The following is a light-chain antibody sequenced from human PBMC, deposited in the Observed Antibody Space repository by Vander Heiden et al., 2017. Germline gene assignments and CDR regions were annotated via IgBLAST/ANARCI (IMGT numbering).Light chain of an antibody. Sequence: SYVLTQPPSVSVAPGKTARITCGGNNTGSKSVHWYQQKPGQAPVLVVYDDSARPSGIPERFSGSNSGNTATLTISRVEAGDEADYYCQVWDSSSDHWVFGGGTKLTVL. CDR2: DDS. CDR1: NTGSKS. V-gene: IGLV3-21*03. CDR3: QVWDSSSDHWV. J-gene: IGLJ3*02.